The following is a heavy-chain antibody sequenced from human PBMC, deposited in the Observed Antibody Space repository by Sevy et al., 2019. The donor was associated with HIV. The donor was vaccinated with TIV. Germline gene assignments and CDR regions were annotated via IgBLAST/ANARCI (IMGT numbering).Heavy chain of an antibody. CDR2: IYYSGST. CDR3: ARHPTLSSSWYYYYYGMDV. V-gene: IGHV4-39*01. Sequence: SETLSLTCTVSSGSISSSSYYWGWIRQPPGKGLEWIGIIYYSGSTYYNPSLKSRVTISVDTSKNQFSLKLSSVTAADTAVYYCARHPTLSSSWYYYYYGMDVWGQGTTVTVSS. CDR1: SGSISSSSYY. D-gene: IGHD6-13*01. J-gene: IGHJ6*02.